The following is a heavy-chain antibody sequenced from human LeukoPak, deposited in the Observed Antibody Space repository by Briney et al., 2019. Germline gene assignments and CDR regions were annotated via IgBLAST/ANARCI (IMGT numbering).Heavy chain of an antibody. V-gene: IGHV3-66*01. CDR1: GLTVSSNY. Sequence: GGSLRLSCAASGLTVSSNYMSWVRQAPGKGLEWVSVIYSGGNTYYADSVKGRFTISRDNSKNMLYLQMNSLRAEDTAVYYCARDLGRGSYYFDYWGQGTLVTVSS. J-gene: IGHJ4*02. CDR3: ARDLGRGSYYFDY. CDR2: IYSGGNT. D-gene: IGHD1-26*01.